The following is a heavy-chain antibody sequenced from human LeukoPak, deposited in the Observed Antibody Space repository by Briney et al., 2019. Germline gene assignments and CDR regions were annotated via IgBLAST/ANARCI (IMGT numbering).Heavy chain of an antibody. CDR3: AKDMRVVPAYYFDY. Sequence: GGSLRLSCAASGFTFDDYAMHWVRQAPGKGLEWVSGISWNSGSIGYADSVKGRFTISRDNAKNSLCLQMNSLRAEDTALYYCAKDMRVVPAYYFDYWGQGTLVTVSS. CDR1: GFTFDDYA. D-gene: IGHD2-2*01. CDR2: ISWNSGSI. J-gene: IGHJ4*02. V-gene: IGHV3-9*01.